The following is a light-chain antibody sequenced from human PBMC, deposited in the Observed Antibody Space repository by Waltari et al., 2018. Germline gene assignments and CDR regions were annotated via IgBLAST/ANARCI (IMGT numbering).Light chain of an antibody. CDR1: SSNVGSFDY. CDR3: CSYTGTNTFV. V-gene: IGLV2-11*01. J-gene: IGLJ1*01. CDR2: DVA. Sequence: QSALTQPRSVSGSPGQSVTISCTGTSSNVGSFDYVSWYQHHPGKAPKLLIYDVAKRPSGVPHRFSGSKSGNTASLTITGRQTEDEADYYCCSYTGTNTFVLGTGTAITVL.